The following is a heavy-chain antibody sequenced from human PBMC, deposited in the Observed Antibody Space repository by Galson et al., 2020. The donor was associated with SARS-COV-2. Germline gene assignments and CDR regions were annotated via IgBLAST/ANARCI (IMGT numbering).Heavy chain of an antibody. V-gene: IGHV4-4*07. CDR2: TPKSGRS. CDR3: ARDFEP. CDR1: GGPLGSYY. Sequence: SETLSLTCSVSGGPLGSYYWSWIRQPAGKGLEWIGQTPKSGRSTFNPSLKTRVNLSVDMSKNKFFLRLTSVTAADTAVYYCARDFEPWGQGILVTVSS. J-gene: IGHJ5*02.